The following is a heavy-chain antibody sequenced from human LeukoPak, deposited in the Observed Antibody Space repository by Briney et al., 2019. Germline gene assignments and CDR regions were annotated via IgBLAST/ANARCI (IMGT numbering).Heavy chain of an antibody. D-gene: IGHD3/OR15-3a*01. CDR3: AKKGLEGSSDSWYDF. CDR2: ISFDESTK. V-gene: IGHV3-30*18. Sequence: GGSLRLSCAASGFSFSSYGMHWVRQAPGKGLEWVAVISFDESTKFYVDSVKGRSTISRDNSKNTLYLQMNSLRPEDTSVYYCAKKGLEGSSDSWYDFWGQGTLVTVSS. J-gene: IGHJ5*01. CDR1: GFSFSSYG.